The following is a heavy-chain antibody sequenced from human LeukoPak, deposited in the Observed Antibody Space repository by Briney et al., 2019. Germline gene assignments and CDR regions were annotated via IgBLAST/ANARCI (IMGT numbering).Heavy chain of an antibody. D-gene: IGHD4-17*01. CDR2: IYYSGST. V-gene: IGHV4-59*01. Sequence: SETLSLTCTVSGGSISSYYWSWVRQPPGKGLEWVGYIYYSGSTNYNPSLKSRVTISVDTSKNQFSLKLSSVTAADTAVYYCAGVGNGDYPTSWFDPWGQGTLVTVSS. CDR1: GGSISSYY. J-gene: IGHJ5*02. CDR3: AGVGNGDYPTSWFDP.